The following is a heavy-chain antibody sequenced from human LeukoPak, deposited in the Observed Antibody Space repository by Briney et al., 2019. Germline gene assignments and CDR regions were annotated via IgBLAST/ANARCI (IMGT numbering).Heavy chain of an antibody. CDR2: ISAYNANT. CDR3: ATTGGAAAGTRWFDP. V-gene: IGHV1-18*01. CDR1: GYTFTSYG. J-gene: IGHJ5*02. Sequence: ASVKVSCKASGYTFTSYGISWVRQAPGQGLERMGWISAYNANTNYAQKLQGRVTMTTDTSTSTAYMELRSLRSDDTAVYYCATTGGAAAGTRWFDPWGQGTLVTVSS. D-gene: IGHD6-13*01.